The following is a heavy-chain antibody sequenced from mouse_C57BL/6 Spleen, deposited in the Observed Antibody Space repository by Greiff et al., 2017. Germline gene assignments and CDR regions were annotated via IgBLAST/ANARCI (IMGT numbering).Heavy chain of an antibody. CDR3: ARYDYGLYYYAMDY. J-gene: IGHJ4*01. Sequence: VQLQQSGAELVRPGSSVKLSCKASGYTFTSYWMHWVKQRPIQGLEWIGNIDPSDSETHYNQKFKDKATLTVDKSSSTAYMQLSSLTSEDSAVYYCARYDYGLYYYAMDYWGQGTSVTVSS. CDR2: IDPSDSET. CDR1: GYTFTSYW. D-gene: IGHD2-4*01. V-gene: IGHV1-52*01.